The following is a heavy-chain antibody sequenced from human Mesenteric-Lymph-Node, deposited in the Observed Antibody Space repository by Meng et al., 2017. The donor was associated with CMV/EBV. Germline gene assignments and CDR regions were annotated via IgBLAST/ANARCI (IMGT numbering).Heavy chain of an antibody. J-gene: IGHJ6*02. CDR3: ARGDCGGDCYPPAIYYYGMDV. CDR1: GDSISSYY. Sequence: GSLRLSCSVSGDSISSYYWSWIRQPPGKGLEWIGYIYYSGSTKYNPSLKSRVTISVDTSKNQFSLRLSSVTAADTAVYYCARGDCGGDCYPPAIYYYGMDVWGQGTTVTVSS. CDR2: IYYSGST. V-gene: IGHV4-59*01. D-gene: IGHD2-21*01.